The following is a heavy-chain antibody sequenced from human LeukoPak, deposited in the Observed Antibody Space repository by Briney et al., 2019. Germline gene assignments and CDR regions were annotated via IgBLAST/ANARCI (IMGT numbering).Heavy chain of an antibody. CDR2: ISAYNGNT. CDR3: ARGAHYYGSGSYWDYNWFDP. Sequence: ASVKVSCKASGYTFTSYGISWVRQAPGQGLEWMEWISAYNGNTNYAQKLQGRVTMTRDTSISTAYMELSRLRSDDTAVYYCARGAHYYGSGSYWDYNWFDPWGQGTLVTVSS. J-gene: IGHJ5*02. D-gene: IGHD3-10*01. V-gene: IGHV1-18*01. CDR1: GYTFTSYG.